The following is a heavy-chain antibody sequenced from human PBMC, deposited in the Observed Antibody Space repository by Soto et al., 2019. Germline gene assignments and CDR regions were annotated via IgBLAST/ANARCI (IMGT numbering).Heavy chain of an antibody. J-gene: IGHJ4*02. CDR2: IYWDDDK. D-gene: IGHD2-21*01. V-gene: IGHV2-5*02. CDR1: GFSLSTSGVG. Sequence: QITLKESGPTLVKPTQTLTLTCTFSGFSLSTSGVGVGWIRQPPGKALEWLALIYWDDDKRYSPSLKSRLTITKDTSKKQVVLTMTNMDPVDTATYYGAHGYRGDCFDYWGQGTLVTVSS. CDR3: AHGYRGDCFDY.